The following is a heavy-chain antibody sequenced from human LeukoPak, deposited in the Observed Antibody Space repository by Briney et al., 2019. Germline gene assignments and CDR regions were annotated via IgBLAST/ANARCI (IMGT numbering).Heavy chain of an antibody. Sequence: SETLSLTCAVYGGSFSGYYWSWIRQPPGKGLEWIGEINHSGSTNYNPSLKSRVTISVDTSKNQFSLKLSSVTAADTAVYYCARDLGLGGFDPWGQGTLVTVSS. J-gene: IGHJ5*02. CDR2: INHSGST. CDR1: GGSFSGYY. V-gene: IGHV4-34*01. D-gene: IGHD3-3*01. CDR3: ARDLGLGGFDP.